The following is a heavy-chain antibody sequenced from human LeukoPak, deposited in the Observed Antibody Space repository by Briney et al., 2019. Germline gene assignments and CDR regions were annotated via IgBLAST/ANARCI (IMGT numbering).Heavy chain of an antibody. D-gene: IGHD6-13*01. CDR3: ARGLSSYYYYVMDV. CDR1: GYTFTSYD. V-gene: IGHV1-8*01. J-gene: IGHJ6*02. Sequence: ASVKVSYKASGYTFTSYDINWVRQATGQGLEWMGWMNPNSGNTGFTQKSQGRVTMTRNTSISTAYMELSSLRSEDTAVYYCARGLSSYYYYVMDVWGQGTAVTVSS. CDR2: MNPNSGNT.